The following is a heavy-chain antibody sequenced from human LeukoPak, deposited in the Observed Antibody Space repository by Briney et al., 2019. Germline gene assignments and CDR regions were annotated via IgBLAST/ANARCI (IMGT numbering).Heavy chain of an antibody. CDR1: GFPFIEYS. CDR3: ARGLVRGVTFDY. Sequence: GGSLRLSCTASGFPFIEYSMNWVRQAPGKGLEWISYIGIDSGNTKYADSVRGRFTISADKAKNSLYLQMNSLRAEDTAVYYCARGLVRGVTFDYWGQGTLVTVSS. CDR2: IGIDSGNT. V-gene: IGHV3-21*05. D-gene: IGHD3-10*01. J-gene: IGHJ4*02.